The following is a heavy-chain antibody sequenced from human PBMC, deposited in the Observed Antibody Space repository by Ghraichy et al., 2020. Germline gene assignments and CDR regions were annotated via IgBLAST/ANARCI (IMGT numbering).Heavy chain of an antibody. V-gene: IGHV4-38-2*01. CDR2: IFHDGRT. CDR1: GHSISTRGYY. Sequence: SETLSLTFVVSGHSISTRGYYWGCIRQPPGKGLEWISTIFHDGRTYYNPSLRSRVSMSVDTSKNQFSLKVTSVPAADTAVYYCVRAPDFDVQTRDYWGQGTLVTVSS. D-gene: IGHD3-3*01. CDR3: VRAPDFDVQTRDY. J-gene: IGHJ4*02.